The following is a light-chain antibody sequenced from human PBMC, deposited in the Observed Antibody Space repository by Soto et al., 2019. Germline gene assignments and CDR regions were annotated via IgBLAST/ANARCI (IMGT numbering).Light chain of an antibody. J-gene: IGKJ1*01. Sequence: DIVMTQSPDSLAGSLGDRATINCKSSQSMLHSSNNKNYLAWYQQKPGQPPKLLIYWASTRESGVPDRFSGSGSGTDFTLTISSLQAEDVAVYYCQQYYSPPWTFGQGTKVEIK. V-gene: IGKV4-1*01. CDR3: QQYYSPPWT. CDR1: QSMLHSSNNKNY. CDR2: WAS.